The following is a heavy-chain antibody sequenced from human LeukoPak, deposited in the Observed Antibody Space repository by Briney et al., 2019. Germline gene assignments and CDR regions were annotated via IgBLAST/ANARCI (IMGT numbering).Heavy chain of an antibody. CDR2: IYHSGST. CDR3: AREVGITMIVVEGDGLDY. Sequence: SETLSLTCTVSGGSISSGGYYWSWIRQPPGKGLEWIGYIYHSGSTYYNPSLKSRVTISVDRSKNQFSLKLSSVTAADTAVYYCAREVGITMIVVEGDGLDYWGQGTLVTVSS. D-gene: IGHD3-22*01. CDR1: GGSISSGGYY. J-gene: IGHJ4*02. V-gene: IGHV4-30-2*01.